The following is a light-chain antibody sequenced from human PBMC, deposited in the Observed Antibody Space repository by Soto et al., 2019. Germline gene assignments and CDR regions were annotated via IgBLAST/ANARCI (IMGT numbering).Light chain of an antibody. CDR2: GAS. CDR1: QTVTNTY. Sequence: EIVLTQSPGSLSLSPGERATLSGRASQTVTNTYLAWYQQKSGQAPKFLIYGASNRATGIPDRFSGSGSGTDFTLTISRLEPEDFAVYYCQQYGTLPPTFGGGTKVEI. CDR3: QQYGTLPPT. J-gene: IGKJ4*01. V-gene: IGKV3-20*01.